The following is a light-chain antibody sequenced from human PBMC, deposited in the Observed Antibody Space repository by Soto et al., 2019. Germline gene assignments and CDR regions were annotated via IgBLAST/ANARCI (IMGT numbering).Light chain of an antibody. Sequence: QSVLTQPPSASGTPGQRVTISCSGSSSNIGINTVNWYQQLPGTAPKLLIYSNNQRPSGVPDRFSGSKSGTSASLGITGLQTGDEADYYCGTWDSSLSAGVFGGGTKLTVL. J-gene: IGLJ2*01. CDR1: SSNIGINT. CDR2: SNN. CDR3: GTWDSSLSAGV. V-gene: IGLV1-44*01.